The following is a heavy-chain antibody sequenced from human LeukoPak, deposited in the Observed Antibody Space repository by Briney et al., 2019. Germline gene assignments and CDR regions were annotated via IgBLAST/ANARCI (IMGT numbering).Heavy chain of an antibody. V-gene: IGHV3-7*01. CDR1: GFTFSSYC. Sequence: GGSLRLSCAASGFTFSSYCMSWVRQAPGKGLEWVANIKQDGSEKYYVDSVKGRFTISRDNARNSLYLQMNSLRAEDTAVYYCARDKVVGATYFDYWGQGTLVTVSS. CDR3: ARDKVVGATYFDY. D-gene: IGHD1-26*01. J-gene: IGHJ4*02. CDR2: IKQDGSEK.